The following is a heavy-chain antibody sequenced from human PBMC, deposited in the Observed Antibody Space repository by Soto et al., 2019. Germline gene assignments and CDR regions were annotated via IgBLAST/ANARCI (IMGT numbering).Heavy chain of an antibody. Sequence: SETLSLTCTVSGGSISSGDYYWSWIRQPPGKGLEWVGYIYYSGSTYYNPSLKSRLSISVDTSKNQFSLKLSSVTAADTAAYYCARLRGYWISNNCYALYGMDVWGQRTTVTVSS. D-gene: IGHD2-2*01. J-gene: IGHJ6*02. CDR1: GGSISSGDYY. CDR3: ARLRGYWISNNCYALYGMDV. V-gene: IGHV4-30-4*01. CDR2: IYYSGST.